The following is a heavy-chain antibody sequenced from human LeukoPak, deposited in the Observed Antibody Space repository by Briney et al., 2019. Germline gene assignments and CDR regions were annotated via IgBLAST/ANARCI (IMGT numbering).Heavy chain of an antibody. V-gene: IGHV3-20*04. J-gene: IGHJ6*03. CDR2: INWNGRIT. CDR3: ARGSVQLWLRDTYYYMDV. Sequence: GESLRHSCAASGFTFDDYAMNWVRHVPGRGLEWVSGINWNGRITEYADSVKDRFTISRQNTKNSLYLYMNNLGGEDTALYFCARGSVQLWLRDTYYYMDVWGKGTTVTVSS. CDR1: GFTFDDYA. D-gene: IGHD5-18*01.